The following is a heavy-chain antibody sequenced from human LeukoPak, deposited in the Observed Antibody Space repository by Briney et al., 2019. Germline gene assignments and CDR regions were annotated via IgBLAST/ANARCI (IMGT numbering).Heavy chain of an antibody. CDR2: IIPIFGSA. V-gene: IGHV1-69*13. Sequence: SVKVSCKASGGTFSSYAISWVRQAPGQGLEWMGGIIPIFGSANYAQKFQGRVTITADESTSTAYMELSSLRSEDTAVYYCATWEWELLRNWFDPWGQGTLVTVSS. D-gene: IGHD1-26*01. J-gene: IGHJ5*02. CDR1: GGTFSSYA. CDR3: ATWEWELLRNWFDP.